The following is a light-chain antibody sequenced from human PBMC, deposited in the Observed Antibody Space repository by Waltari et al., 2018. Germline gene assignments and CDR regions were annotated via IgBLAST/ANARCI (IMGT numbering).Light chain of an antibody. Sequence: AIQMTQSPSSLSASVGDRVTIRCRASQGINTDLGWYQQKPGRAPKLLISGASTLQSGVPSRFSGSGSGTVFTLTISSLQPDDFTTYFCLQDHTYPLTFGQGTKVDI. V-gene: IGKV1-6*01. CDR3: LQDHTYPLT. CDR1: QGINTD. J-gene: IGKJ1*01. CDR2: GAS.